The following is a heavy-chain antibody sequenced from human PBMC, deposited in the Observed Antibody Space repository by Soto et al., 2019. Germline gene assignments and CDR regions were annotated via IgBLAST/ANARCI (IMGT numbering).Heavy chain of an antibody. D-gene: IGHD1-1*01. CDR2: IYHSGST. V-gene: IGHV4-30-2*01. CDR3: AREMATTFDAFDI. CDR1: GGSISSGGYS. Sequence: SETLSPTCAVSGGSISSGGYSWSWIRQPPGKGLEWIGYIYHSGSTYYNTSLKSRVTISVDRSKNQFSLKLSSVTAADTAVYYCAREMATTFDAFDIRGQGTMVTVSS. J-gene: IGHJ3*02.